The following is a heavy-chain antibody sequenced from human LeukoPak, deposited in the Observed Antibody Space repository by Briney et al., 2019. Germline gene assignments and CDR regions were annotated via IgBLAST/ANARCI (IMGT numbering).Heavy chain of an antibody. CDR1: GGSISSYY. D-gene: IGHD5-12*01. Sequence: PSETLSLTCTVSGGSISSYYWSWIRQPPGKGLEWIGYIYYSGSTNYNPSLKSRVTISVDPSKNQFSLKLSSVTAADTAVYYCARGEIVDTILGLGAFDYWGQGTLVTVSS. CDR3: ARGEIVDTILGLGAFDY. J-gene: IGHJ4*02. CDR2: IYYSGST. V-gene: IGHV4-59*01.